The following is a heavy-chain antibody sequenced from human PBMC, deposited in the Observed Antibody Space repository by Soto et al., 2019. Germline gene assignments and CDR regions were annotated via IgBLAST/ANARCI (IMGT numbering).Heavy chain of an antibody. CDR1: GGSISSCGYS. CDR2: IYHSGST. D-gene: IGHD1-26*01. CDR3: ARVYSGSYSDA. J-gene: IGHJ4*02. Sequence: SETLSLTCAVSGGSISSCGYSWSWIRQPPGKGLEWIGYIYHSGSTYYNPSLKSRVTISVDKSKNHFSLNLTSVTAADTAVYYCARVYSGSYSDAWGQGTLVTVSS. V-gene: IGHV4-30-2*01.